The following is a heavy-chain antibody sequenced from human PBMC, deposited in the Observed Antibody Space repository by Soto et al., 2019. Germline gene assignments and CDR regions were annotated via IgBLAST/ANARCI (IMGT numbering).Heavy chain of an antibody. CDR3: ARDTLGGAYDFLH. CDR1: GFTVSNMY. CDR2: ISSGGST. Sequence: EVQLVESGGSLVQPGGSLRLSCAASGFTVSNMYMTWVRQAPGKGLQWVAVISSGGSTYYADSVKGRFTISRDNSKNTLYLEMNSLRAEDTAVYYCARDTLGGAYDFLHGGQGTLVTVSS. D-gene: IGHD3-3*01. V-gene: IGHV3-66*01. J-gene: IGHJ4*02.